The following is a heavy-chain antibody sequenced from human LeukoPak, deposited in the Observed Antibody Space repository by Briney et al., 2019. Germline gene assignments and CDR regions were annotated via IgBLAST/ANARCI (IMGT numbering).Heavy chain of an antibody. D-gene: IGHD4-23*01. CDR1: GFTFSNAW. J-gene: IGHJ6*02. V-gene: IGHV3-15*01. Sequence: GGSLRLSCAASGFTFSNAWMSWVRQAPGKGLEWVGRIKSKTDGGTTDYAAPVKGRFTISRDDSKNTLFLQMNSLKTEDTAVYYCTTDLRLDYGGKINPYGMDVWGQGTTVTVSS. CDR3: TTDLRLDYGGKINPYGMDV. CDR2: IKSKTDGGTT.